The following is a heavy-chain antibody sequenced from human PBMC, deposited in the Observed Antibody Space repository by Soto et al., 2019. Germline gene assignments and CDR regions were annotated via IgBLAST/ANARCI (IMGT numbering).Heavy chain of an antibody. CDR3: ASVIAARDYGMDV. CDR2: INHSGST. D-gene: IGHD6-6*01. J-gene: IGHJ6*02. V-gene: IGHV4-34*01. Sequence: SETLSLTCPVYVGSFSGYYWSWIRQPPGKGLEWIGEINHSGSTNYNPSLKSRVTISVDTSKNQFSLKLSSVTAADTAVYYCASVIAARDYGMDVWGQGTTVTVSS. CDR1: VGSFSGYY.